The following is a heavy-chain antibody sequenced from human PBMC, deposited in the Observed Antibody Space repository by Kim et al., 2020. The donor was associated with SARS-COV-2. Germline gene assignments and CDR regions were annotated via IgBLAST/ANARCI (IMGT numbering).Heavy chain of an antibody. J-gene: IGHJ6*02. CDR2: IYYSGST. D-gene: IGHD3-22*01. V-gene: IGHV4-39*07. CDR1: GGSISSSSYY. CDR3: ARGFPYYYDSSCYAYYYYYGCDV. Sequence: SETLSLTCTVSGGSISSSSYYWGWIRQPPGKGLEWIGSIYYSGSTYYNPSLKSRVTISVDTSKNQFSLKLSSVTAADTAVYYCARGFPYYYDSSCYAYYYYYGCDVLGQGTTVTVS.